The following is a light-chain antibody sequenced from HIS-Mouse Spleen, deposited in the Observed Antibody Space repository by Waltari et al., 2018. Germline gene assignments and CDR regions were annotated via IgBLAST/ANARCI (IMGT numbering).Light chain of an antibody. V-gene: IGLV3-21*03. Sequence: SYVLTQPPSVSVAPGKTARITCGGNNLGSERVPGYQQKPGQAPVRVVYDDSDRPAGIPERFSGSNSGNTATLTISRVEAGDEADYYCQVWDSSSDHVVFGGGTKLTVL. CDR3: QVWDSSSDHVV. CDR1: NLGSER. CDR2: DDS. J-gene: IGLJ2*01.